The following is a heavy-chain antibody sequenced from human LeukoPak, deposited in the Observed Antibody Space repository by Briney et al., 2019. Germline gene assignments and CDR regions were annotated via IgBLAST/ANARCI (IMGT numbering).Heavy chain of an antibody. D-gene: IGHD2-21*02. CDR2: ISYDGSNK. CDR3: ARMYCGGDCSSDY. J-gene: IGHJ4*02. Sequence: GGSLRLSCAASGFTFSAYWMHWVRQAPGKGLEWVAVISYDGSNKYYADSVKGRFTISRDNSKNTLYLQMNSLRAEDTAVYYCARMYCGGDCSSDYWGQGTLVTVSS. CDR1: GFTFSAYW. V-gene: IGHV3-30-3*01.